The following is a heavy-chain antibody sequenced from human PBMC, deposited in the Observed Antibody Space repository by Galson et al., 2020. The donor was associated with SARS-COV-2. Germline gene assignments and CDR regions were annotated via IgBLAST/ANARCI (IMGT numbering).Heavy chain of an antibody. V-gene: IGHV4-39*01. Sequence: SETLSLTCTVSGGSISSSSYYWGWIRPPPGKGLEWIGSIYYSGSTYYNPSLKSRVTISVDTSKNQFSLKLSSVTAADTAVYYCARPRYYYDSSGYYLGLDAFDIWGQGTMVTVSS. CDR1: GGSISSSSYY. J-gene: IGHJ3*02. CDR3: ARPRYYYDSSGYYLGLDAFDI. CDR2: IYYSGST. D-gene: IGHD3-22*01.